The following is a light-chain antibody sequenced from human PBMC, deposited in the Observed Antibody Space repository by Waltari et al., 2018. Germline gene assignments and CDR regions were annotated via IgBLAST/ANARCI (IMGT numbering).Light chain of an antibody. J-gene: IGLJ2*01. CDR3: QSYDDSLRASV. CDR2: GND. CDR1: SSNIGAGYD. V-gene: IGLV1-40*01. Sequence: RVTISCSGGSSNIGAGYDVHWYQQLPGTAPKLLIYGNDNRPSGVPDRFSASKSGTSASLAITGLQADDEAIYFCQSYDDSLRASVFGGGARLTVL.